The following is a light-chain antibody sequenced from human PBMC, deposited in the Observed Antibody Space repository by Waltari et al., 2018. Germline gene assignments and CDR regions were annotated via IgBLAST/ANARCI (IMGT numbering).Light chain of an antibody. V-gene: IGLV4-69*01. CDR3: QTGGHGTWV. CDR1: SGHSSNV. CDR2: VNGDGSH. Sequence: QLVLTQSPSASASLGASVKLTCTLSSGHSSNVIAWHQQQPEKGPRYLMKVNGDGSHSKGDKIPDRFSGSSSGAEHYLTISSLQSEDEADYYCQTGGHGTWVFGGGTKLTVL. J-gene: IGLJ3*02.